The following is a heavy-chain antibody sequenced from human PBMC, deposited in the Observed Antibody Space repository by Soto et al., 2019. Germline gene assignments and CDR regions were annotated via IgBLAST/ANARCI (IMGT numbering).Heavy chain of an antibody. CDR2: ISYDGSNK. J-gene: IGHJ4*02. V-gene: IGHV3-30*18. Sequence: GGSLRLSCAASGFTFSSYGMHWVRQAPGKGLEWVAVISYDGSNKYYADSVKGRFTISRDNSKNTLYLQMNSLRAEDTAVYYCAKPHGSGWYYFDYWGQGTLLTVSS. CDR3: AKPHGSGWYYFDY. D-gene: IGHD6-19*01. CDR1: GFTFSSYG.